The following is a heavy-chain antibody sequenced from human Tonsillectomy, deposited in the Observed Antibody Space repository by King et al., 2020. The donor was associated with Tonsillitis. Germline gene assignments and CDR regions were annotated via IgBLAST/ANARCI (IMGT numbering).Heavy chain of an antibody. V-gene: IGHV3-7*03. Sequence: VQLVESGGGLVQPGGSLRLSCAASGFTFSSYWMSWVRQAPGKGLEWVANIKYDGSEKYFVDSVKGRFTISRDNAKNSLYLQLNSLRAEDTAVCYCVRDAGYGSGWYRALDYWGQGTLVTVSS. CDR1: GFTFSSYW. D-gene: IGHD6-19*01. CDR2: IKYDGSEK. J-gene: IGHJ4*02. CDR3: VRDAGYGSGWYRALDY.